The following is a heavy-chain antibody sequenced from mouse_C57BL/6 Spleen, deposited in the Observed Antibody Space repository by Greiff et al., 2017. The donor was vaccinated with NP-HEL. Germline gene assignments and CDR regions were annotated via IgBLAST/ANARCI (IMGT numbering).Heavy chain of an antibody. CDR1: GYTFTDYY. V-gene: IGHV1-26*01. D-gene: IGHD3-3*01. CDR2: INPNNGGT. Sequence: VQLQQSGPELVKPGASVKISCKASGYTFTDYYMNWVKQSHGKSLEWIGDINPNNGGTSYNQKFKGKATLTVDKSSSTAYMELRSLTSEDSAVYYCARGGRYRYFDVWGTGTTVTVSS. J-gene: IGHJ1*03. CDR3: ARGGRYRYFDV.